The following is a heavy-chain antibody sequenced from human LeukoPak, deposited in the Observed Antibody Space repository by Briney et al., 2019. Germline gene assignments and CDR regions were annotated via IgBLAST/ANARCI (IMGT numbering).Heavy chain of an antibody. CDR2: INANSGTT. CDR3: AKPISGGLAVTADWFHP. V-gene: IGHV3-23*01. CDR1: GFTFSGFA. D-gene: IGHD6-19*01. J-gene: IGHJ5*01. Sequence: GGSLRLSCAASGFTFSGFAMTWVRQAPGKGLEWVSTINANSGTTSYAASVRGRFSISRDNSKNTLYLQLNTLRADDTATYFCAKPISGGLAVTADWFHPWGQGTLVVVSS.